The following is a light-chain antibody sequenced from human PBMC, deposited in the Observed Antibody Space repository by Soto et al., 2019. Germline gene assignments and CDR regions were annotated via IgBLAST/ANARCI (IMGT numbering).Light chain of an antibody. Sequence: EIVMTQSPATLSVSPGERATLSCRASQSVSSNLAWYQQKPGQAPRLLIYGASTRANGIPARFSGSGSGTEFTLTISSLQSEDFPVYYCQQYNNWPPWTFGQGTKVEIK. CDR3: QQYNNWPPWT. CDR1: QSVSSN. CDR2: GAS. J-gene: IGKJ1*01. V-gene: IGKV3-15*01.